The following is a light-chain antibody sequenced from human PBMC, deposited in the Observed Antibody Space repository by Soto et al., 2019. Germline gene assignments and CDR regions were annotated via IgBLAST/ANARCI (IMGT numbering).Light chain of an antibody. CDR3: QQYGSSPIT. CDR1: QSVSSSH. CDR2: AAS. V-gene: IGKV3-20*01. Sequence: EIVLTQSPGTLSLSPGERATLSCGASQSVSSSHLAWYQHKPGQAPRLLIYAASSRATGSPDRFSGGGSGTDFTITISRLQTEDFAVYYCQQYGSSPITFGQGTRLEN. J-gene: IGKJ5*01.